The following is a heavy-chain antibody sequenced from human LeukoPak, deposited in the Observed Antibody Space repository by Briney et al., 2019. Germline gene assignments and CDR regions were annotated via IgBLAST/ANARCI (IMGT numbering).Heavy chain of an antibody. Sequence: RGSLKLSCAASGFTFSSYWMHWVRQAPGKGLVWVSRINSDGGSTSYADSVKGRFTISRDNSKNTVYLQMNSLRAEDTAIYYCAKAGSSSTYYFDYWGQGALVTVSS. CDR3: AKAGSSSTYYFDY. J-gene: IGHJ4*02. CDR1: GFTFSSYW. D-gene: IGHD6-6*01. V-gene: IGHV3-74*01. CDR2: INSDGGST.